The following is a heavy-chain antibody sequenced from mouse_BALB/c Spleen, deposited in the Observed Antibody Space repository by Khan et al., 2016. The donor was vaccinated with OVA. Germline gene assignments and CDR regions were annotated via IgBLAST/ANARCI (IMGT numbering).Heavy chain of an antibody. CDR2: IWAGGST. CDR1: GFSLTSYG. J-gene: IGHJ4*01. V-gene: IGHV2-9*02. CDR3: AGLYYYGSSFYAMDY. Sequence: QVTLKESGPGLVAPSQSLSITCTVSGFSLTSYGVHWVRQPPGKGLEWLGVIWAGGSTNYNSALMSRLSISKDNSKSQVFLKMNSLQTDDTAMYYCAGLYYYGSSFYAMDYWGQGTSVTVSS. D-gene: IGHD1-1*01.